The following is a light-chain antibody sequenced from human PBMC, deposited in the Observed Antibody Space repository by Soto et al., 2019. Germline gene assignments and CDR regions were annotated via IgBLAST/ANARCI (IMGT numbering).Light chain of an antibody. Sequence: EIVLTQSPGTLSLSPGERATLSCRASQSVSSSSLAWYQQKPGQAPRRLIYGASRRATGIPDRFSGSGSGTDFTLTISRLEPEDFATYYCQQYNSYSRTFGQGTKVEIK. CDR1: QSVSSSS. V-gene: IGKV3-20*01. CDR2: GAS. J-gene: IGKJ1*01. CDR3: QQYNSYSRT.